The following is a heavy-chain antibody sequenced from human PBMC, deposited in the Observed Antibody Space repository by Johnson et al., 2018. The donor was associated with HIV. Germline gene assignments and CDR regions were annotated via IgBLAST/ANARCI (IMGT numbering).Heavy chain of an antibody. Sequence: QVLLVESGGGVVQPGRSLRLSCAASGFTFSSYAMHWVRQAPGKGLEWVALISYDGSNKYYADSVKGRFTISRDNSKNTLYLQMNSLRAEDTAVYYCAKNSAAFDIWGQGTMVTVSS. CDR1: GFTFSSYA. V-gene: IGHV3-30*04. D-gene: IGHD2/OR15-2a*01. CDR3: AKNSAAFDI. J-gene: IGHJ3*02. CDR2: ISYDGSNK.